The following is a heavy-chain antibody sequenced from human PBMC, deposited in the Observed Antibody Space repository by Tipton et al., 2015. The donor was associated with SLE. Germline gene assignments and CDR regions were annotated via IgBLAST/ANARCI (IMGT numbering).Heavy chain of an antibody. CDR2: IHHSGST. CDR3: ARGAGDWSAYPTYFEY. J-gene: IGHJ4*02. V-gene: IGHV4-34*01. D-gene: IGHD3-3*01. CDR1: GGSFSRYY. Sequence: TLSLTCAVYGGSFSRYYWSWIRQPPGKGLEWIGHIHHSGSTNYNPPLKSRVTISVDTSKSQFSLKLTSVTAADTAVYYCARGAGDWSAYPTYFEYWGQGMLVTVSS.